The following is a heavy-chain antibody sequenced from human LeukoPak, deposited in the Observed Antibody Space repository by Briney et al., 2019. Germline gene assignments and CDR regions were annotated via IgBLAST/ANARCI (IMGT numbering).Heavy chain of an antibody. D-gene: IGHD3-10*01. CDR3: ARDTRPHYGSGSYHFDY. J-gene: IGHJ4*02. Sequence: ASVKVSCKASGYTFTSYGISWVRQAPGQGLEWMGWISAYNGNTNYAQKLQGRVTMTTDTSTSTVYMELSSLRSEDTAVYYCARDTRPHYGSGSYHFDYWGQGTLVTVSS. CDR2: ISAYNGNT. CDR1: GYTFTSYG. V-gene: IGHV1-18*01.